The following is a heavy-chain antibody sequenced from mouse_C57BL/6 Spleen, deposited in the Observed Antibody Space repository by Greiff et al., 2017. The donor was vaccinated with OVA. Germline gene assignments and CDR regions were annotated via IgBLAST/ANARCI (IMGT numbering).Heavy chain of an antibody. D-gene: IGHD1-1*01. Sequence: EVQLVESGGGLVKPGGSLKLSCAASGFTFSSYAMSWVRQTPEKRLEWVATISDGGSYTYYPDNVKGRFTISRDNAKNNLYLQMSHLKSEDTAMYYCARDYYGTPAWFAYWGQGTLVTVSA. CDR1: GFTFSSYA. CDR3: ARDYYGTPAWFAY. J-gene: IGHJ3*01. V-gene: IGHV5-4*01. CDR2: ISDGGSYT.